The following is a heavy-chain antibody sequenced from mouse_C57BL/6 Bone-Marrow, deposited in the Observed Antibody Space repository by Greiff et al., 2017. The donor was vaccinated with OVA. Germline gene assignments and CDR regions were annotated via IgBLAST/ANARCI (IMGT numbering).Heavy chain of an antibody. Sequence: VQLQQSGPELVKPGASVKIPCKASGYTFTDYNMDWVKQSHGKSLEWIGDINPNNGGTIYNQKFKGKATLTVDKSSSTAYMELRSLTSEDTAVYYCAREITTVVEDGYFDVWGTGTTVTVSS. D-gene: IGHD1-1*01. V-gene: IGHV1-18*01. CDR2: INPNNGGT. CDR3: AREITTVVEDGYFDV. CDR1: GYTFTDYN. J-gene: IGHJ1*03.